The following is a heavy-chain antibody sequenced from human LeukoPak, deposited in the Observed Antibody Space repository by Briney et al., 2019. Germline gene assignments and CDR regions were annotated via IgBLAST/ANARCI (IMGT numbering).Heavy chain of an antibody. V-gene: IGHV1-18*01. D-gene: IGHD3-22*01. CDR3: ARPALPYYYDSSGPGDY. Sequence: GASVEVSCKASGYTFTSYGISWVRQAPGQGLEWMGWISAYNGNTNYAQKLQGRVTMTTDTSTSTAYMELRSLRSDDTAVYYCARPALPYYYDSSGPGDYWGQGTLVTVSS. CDR1: GYTFTSYG. J-gene: IGHJ4*02. CDR2: ISAYNGNT.